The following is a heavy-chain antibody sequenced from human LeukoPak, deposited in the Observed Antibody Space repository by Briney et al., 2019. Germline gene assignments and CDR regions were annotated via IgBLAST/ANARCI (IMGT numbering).Heavy chain of an antibody. Sequence: GSLRLSCAASGFTFSSYWMHWVRQAPGKGLVWVSRINSDGSSTSYADSVKGRFTISRDNAKNTLYLQMNSLRAEDTAVYYCARGPHYYDKSVAFDIWGQGTMVTVSS. D-gene: IGHD3-22*01. CDR3: ARGPHYYDKSVAFDI. CDR1: GFTFSSYW. J-gene: IGHJ3*02. CDR2: INSDGSST. V-gene: IGHV3-74*01.